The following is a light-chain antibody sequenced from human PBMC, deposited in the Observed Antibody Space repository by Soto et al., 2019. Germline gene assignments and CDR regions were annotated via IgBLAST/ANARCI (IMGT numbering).Light chain of an antibody. Sequence: EVVLTQSPATLSWSPGEAAKLSCRASESVASPNLAWYQQKPGQANRLLFYSASRRATGVPDRFSGSGSGTDFTLTISRLEPEEFAVYYCQQYGSSPRTFGPGTKVDIK. CDR1: ESVASPN. V-gene: IGKV3-20*01. CDR3: QQYGSSPRT. J-gene: IGKJ3*01. CDR2: SAS.